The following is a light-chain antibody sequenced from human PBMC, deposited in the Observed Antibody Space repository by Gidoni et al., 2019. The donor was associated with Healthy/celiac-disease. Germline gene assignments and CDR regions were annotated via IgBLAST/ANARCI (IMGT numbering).Light chain of an antibody. CDR2: GAS. CDR1: QSVSSN. J-gene: IGKJ3*01. V-gene: IGKV3-15*01. Sequence: EIVMTQSPATLSMSPGERATLSCRASQSVSSNLAWYQQTPGQAPRLLIYGASTRATGIPARFSGSGSGTEFTLTISSLQSEDFAVYYCQQYNNWPWITFGPGTKVDIK. CDR3: QQYNNWPWIT.